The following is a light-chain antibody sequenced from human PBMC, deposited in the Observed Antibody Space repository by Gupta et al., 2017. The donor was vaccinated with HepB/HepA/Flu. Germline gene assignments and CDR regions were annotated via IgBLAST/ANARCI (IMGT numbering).Light chain of an antibody. Sequence: NFMLTQPHSVSESPGKTVTISCTRSSGSIASNDVQWYQQRPGSAPTTVIYEDNQRPSGVPDRFSGSIDSSSNSASIHISGLKTEDEADFYGQSYDSSKHNVGVGGGTKRTVL. CDR3: QSYDSSKHNVG. J-gene: IGLJ2*01. CDR1: SGSIASND. V-gene: IGLV6-57*03. CDR2: EDN.